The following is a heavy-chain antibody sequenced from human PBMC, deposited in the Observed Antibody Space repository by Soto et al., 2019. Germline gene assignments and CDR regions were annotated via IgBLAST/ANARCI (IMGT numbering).Heavy chain of an antibody. CDR2: INTDGSTT. CDR3: LRDAVR. Sequence: DVQLVESGGGLVQPGGSLRLSCTASGFTFSSYWIYWVRQAPGKGLVWVSLINTDGSTTRYADSVKGRFTISRDNAKDTVYLQMNSLRADDTAVYYCLRDAVRRGQGTLVTVSS. V-gene: IGHV3-74*01. CDR1: GFTFSSYW. J-gene: IGHJ4*02.